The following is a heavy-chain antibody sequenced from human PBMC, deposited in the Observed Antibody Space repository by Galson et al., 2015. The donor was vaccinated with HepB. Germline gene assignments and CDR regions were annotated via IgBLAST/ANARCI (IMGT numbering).Heavy chain of an antibody. CDR1: GFAFSSYG. CDR2: IWNDGSNK. Sequence: SLRLSCAASGFAFSSYGMHWVRQAPGKGLEWVAVIWNDGSNKYYGDSVKGRFTISRDNSKNTLYLQMNSLRAEDTAVYYCATQAGHGDYYPNGMDVWGQGTTVSVSS. D-gene: IGHD4-17*01. CDR3: ATQAGHGDYYPNGMDV. V-gene: IGHV3-33*01. J-gene: IGHJ6*02.